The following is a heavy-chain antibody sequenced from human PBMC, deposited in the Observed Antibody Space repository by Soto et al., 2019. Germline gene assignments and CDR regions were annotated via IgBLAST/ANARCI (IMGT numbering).Heavy chain of an antibody. CDR3: ARVRSRTYYDFWSGEKIFDY. CDR1: GFTFSSYA. V-gene: IGHV3-30-3*01. Sequence: QVQLVESGGGVVQPGRSLRLSCAASGFTFSSYAMHWVRQAPGKGLEWVAVISYDGSNKYYADSVKGRFTISRDNSKNTLYLQMNSLRAEDTAVYYCARVRSRTYYDFWSGEKIFDYWGQGTLVTVSS. CDR2: ISYDGSNK. J-gene: IGHJ4*02. D-gene: IGHD3-3*01.